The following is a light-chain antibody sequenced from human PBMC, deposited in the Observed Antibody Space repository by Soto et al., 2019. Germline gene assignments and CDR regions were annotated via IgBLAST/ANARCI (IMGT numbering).Light chain of an antibody. CDR3: QKYASAPRT. V-gene: IGKV1-27*01. J-gene: IGKJ1*01. CDR1: QGINNY. CDR2: TAS. Sequence: DIQMTQSPSSLSASVGDTVTITCRASQGINNYLAWYQQKPGKPPVLLIYTASTLKPGVPSWFSGSGAGTEFTITISSLHPEDFATYYRQKYASAPRTFGQGTKVDIK.